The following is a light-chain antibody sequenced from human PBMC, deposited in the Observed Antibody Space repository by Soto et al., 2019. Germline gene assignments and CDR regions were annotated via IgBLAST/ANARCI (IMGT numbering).Light chain of an antibody. CDR3: HKYNSAPLT. CDR2: AAS. Sequence: DIQMTQSPSSLSASVGDRVIITCRASQGISNYLAWYQQQPGKVPRLLIYAASILQSGVPSRFSGSGSGTDFTLTISSLQPDDVATYYCHKYNSAPLTFGGGTKVEIK. CDR1: QGISNY. V-gene: IGKV1-27*01. J-gene: IGKJ4*01.